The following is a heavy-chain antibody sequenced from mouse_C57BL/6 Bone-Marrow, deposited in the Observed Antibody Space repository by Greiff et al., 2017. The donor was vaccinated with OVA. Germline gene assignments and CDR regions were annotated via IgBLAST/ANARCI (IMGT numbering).Heavy chain of an antibody. CDR3: ARATVVATEYYFDY. V-gene: IGHV1-19*01. D-gene: IGHD1-1*01. Sequence: VQLQQSGPVLVKPGASVKMSCKASGYTFTDYYMNWVKQSHGKSLEWIGVINPYNGGTSYNQKFKGKATLTVDKSSSTAYMELNSLTSEYSAGYYCARATVVATEYYFDYWGQGTTLTVSS. J-gene: IGHJ2*01. CDR2: INPYNGGT. CDR1: GYTFTDYY.